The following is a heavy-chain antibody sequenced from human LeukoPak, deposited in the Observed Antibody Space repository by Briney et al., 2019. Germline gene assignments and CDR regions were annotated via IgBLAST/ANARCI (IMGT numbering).Heavy chain of an antibody. CDR1: GGSFSGYY. V-gene: IGHV4-34*01. J-gene: IGHJ4*02. Sequence: PSETLSLTCAVYGGSFSGYYWSWIRQPPGKGLEWIGEINHSGSTNYNPSLKSRVTISVDTSKNQFSLKLSSVTAADTAVYYCARWRGGYYYGSGSYYIDYWGQGTLVTVSS. CDR2: INHSGST. D-gene: IGHD3-10*01. CDR3: ARWRGGYYYGSGSYYIDY.